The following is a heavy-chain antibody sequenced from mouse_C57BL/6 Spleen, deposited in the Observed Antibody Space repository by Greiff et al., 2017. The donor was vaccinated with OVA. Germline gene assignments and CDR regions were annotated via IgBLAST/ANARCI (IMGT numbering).Heavy chain of an antibody. Sequence: EVKLMESGPGLVKPSQSLSLTCSVTGYSITRGYYWNWIRQFPGNKLEWMGYISYDGSNNYNPSLKNRISITRDTSKNQFFLKLNSVTTEDTATYYCARDKDYYGSSPLAYWGQGTLVTVSA. CDR3: ARDKDYYGSSPLAY. V-gene: IGHV3-6*01. J-gene: IGHJ3*01. CDR2: ISYDGSN. CDR1: GYSITRGYY. D-gene: IGHD1-1*01.